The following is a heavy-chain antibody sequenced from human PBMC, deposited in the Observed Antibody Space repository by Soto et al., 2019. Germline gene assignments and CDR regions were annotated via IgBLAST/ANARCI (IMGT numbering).Heavy chain of an antibody. D-gene: IGHD2-8*02. J-gene: IGHJ5*02. CDR1: GYRFTDYY. V-gene: IGHV1-2*02. Sequence: QIQLVQSGAEVKKPGASVKVSCKASGYRFTDYYIHWVRQAPGQGLEWMGWIHPNSGVTNYAQNFQDRVTMTMDTSISAAYMNFSSLRSDDTALYNCARDWGDVTGGSNWFDAWGQGTLVTVPS. CDR2: IHPNSGVT. CDR3: ARDWGDVTGGSNWFDA.